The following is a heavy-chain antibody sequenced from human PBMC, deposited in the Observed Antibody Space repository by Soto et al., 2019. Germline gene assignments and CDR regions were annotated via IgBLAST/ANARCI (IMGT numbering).Heavy chain of an antibody. J-gene: IGHJ4*02. Sequence: SETLSLTCTVSGGSISSYYWSWIRQPPGKGLEWIGYIYYSGSTNYNPSLKSRVTISVDTSKNQFSLKLSSVTAADTAVYYCARENFHSSGWYTDYWGQGTLVTVSS. D-gene: IGHD6-19*01. CDR2: IYYSGST. V-gene: IGHV4-59*01. CDR3: ARENFHSSGWYTDY. CDR1: GGSISSYY.